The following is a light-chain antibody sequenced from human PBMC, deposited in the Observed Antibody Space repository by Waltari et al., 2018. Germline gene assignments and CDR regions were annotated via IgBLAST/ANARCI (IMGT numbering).Light chain of an antibody. V-gene: IGKV1-39*01. Sequence: DIQMTQSPSSLSASVGDRVTITCRASRDISRDLNWFQKKPGKAPKLLIYGVSSLQSGVPSRFSGSGSGTDFTLTITSLQPEDFATYYCQQTYTSPPTFGQGTRLEI. J-gene: IGKJ5*01. CDR3: QQTYTSPPT. CDR1: RDISRD. CDR2: GVS.